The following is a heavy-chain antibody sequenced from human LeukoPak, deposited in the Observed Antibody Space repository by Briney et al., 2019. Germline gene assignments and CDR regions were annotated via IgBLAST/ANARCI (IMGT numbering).Heavy chain of an antibody. J-gene: IGHJ6*02. CDR2: IYYSGST. Sequence: SETLSLTCAVYGGSFSGYYWSWIRQPPGKGLEWIGYIYYSGSTNYNPSLKSRVTISVDTSKNQFSLKLSSVTAADTAVYYCARDAAVAGTPLYYYYYGMDVWGQGTTVTVSS. CDR1: GGSFSGYY. V-gene: IGHV4-59*01. CDR3: ARDAAVAGTPLYYYYYGMDV. D-gene: IGHD6-19*01.